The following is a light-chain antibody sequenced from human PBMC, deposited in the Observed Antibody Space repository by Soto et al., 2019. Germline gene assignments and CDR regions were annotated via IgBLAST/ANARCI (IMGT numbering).Light chain of an antibody. CDR2: GAS. V-gene: IGKV3-20*01. CDR1: QSVSSSY. J-gene: IGKJ1*01. Sequence: EIVLTQSPGTLSLSPGERATLSCRASQSVSSSYLAWYQQKPGQAPRLLIYGASSRATGIPDRFSGSGSGTDFTLTISRLEPEDFALYYCQQYGSSTWTFGKGTKVEIK. CDR3: QQYGSSTWT.